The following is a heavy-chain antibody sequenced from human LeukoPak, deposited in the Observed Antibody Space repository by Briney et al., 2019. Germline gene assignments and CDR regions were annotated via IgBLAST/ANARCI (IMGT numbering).Heavy chain of an antibody. J-gene: IGHJ3*02. CDR1: GFTFSGSA. D-gene: IGHD3-10*01. V-gene: IGHV3-73*01. CDR2: IRSKANSYAT. Sequence: PGGSLRLSCAASGFTFSGSAMHWVRQASGKGLEWVGRIRSKANSYATAYAASVKGRFTISRDDSKNTAYLQMNSLRAEDTAVYYCAKDVYYYGPLRGAFDIWGQGTMVTVSS. CDR3: AKDVYYYGPLRGAFDI.